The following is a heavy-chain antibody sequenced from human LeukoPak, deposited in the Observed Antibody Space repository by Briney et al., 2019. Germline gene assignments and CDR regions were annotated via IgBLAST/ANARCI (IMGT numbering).Heavy chain of an antibody. J-gene: IGHJ5*02. CDR2: INPNSGGT. CDR3: ARDYDSSGSPHGWFDP. V-gene: IGHV1-2*02. CDR1: GYTFTGYY. D-gene: IGHD3-22*01. Sequence: ASVKVSCKASGYTFTGYYMHWVRQAPGQGREWMGWINPNSGGTNYAQKFQGRVTMTRDTSISTAYMELSRLRSDDTAVYYCARDYDSSGSPHGWFDPWGQGTLVTVSS.